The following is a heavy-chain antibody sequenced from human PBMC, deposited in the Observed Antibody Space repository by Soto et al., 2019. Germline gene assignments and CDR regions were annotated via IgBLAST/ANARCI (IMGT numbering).Heavy chain of an antibody. J-gene: IGHJ4*02. D-gene: IGHD2-21*02. Sequence: SVKVSCKASGGTFSSYAISWVRQAPGQGLEWMGGIIPIFGTANYAQKFQGRVTITADESTSTAYMELSSLRSEDTAVYYCARVERGLTAIVDYWGQGTLVTVSS. V-gene: IGHV1-69*13. CDR2: IIPIFGTA. CDR3: ARVERGLTAIVDY. CDR1: GGTFSSYA.